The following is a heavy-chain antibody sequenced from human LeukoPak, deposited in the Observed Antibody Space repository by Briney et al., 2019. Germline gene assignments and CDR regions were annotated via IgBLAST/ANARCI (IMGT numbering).Heavy chain of an antibody. V-gene: IGHV4-34*01. J-gene: IGHJ5*02. CDR1: GVPFRSFF. Sequence: SETLSLTCAASGVPFRSFFWSWIRQAPGKGLEWLGEISHSATTKHSPSLKRRITISLDTSRSQFSLRLTSVTAADTAVYYCARGIFYGGRNQYLWFDLWGQGTLVTVSS. CDR2: ISHSATT. CDR3: ARGIFYGGRNQYLWFDL. D-gene: IGHD4-23*01.